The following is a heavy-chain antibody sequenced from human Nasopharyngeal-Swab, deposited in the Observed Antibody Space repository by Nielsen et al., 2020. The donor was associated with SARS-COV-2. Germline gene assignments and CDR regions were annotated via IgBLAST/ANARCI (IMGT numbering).Heavy chain of an antibody. Sequence: LKISCAASGFTFSSYSMNWVRQAPGKGLEWVSSISSSSSYIYYADSVKGRFTISRDNAKNSLYLQMNSLRAEDTAVYYCASRVRGGRYFDYWGQGTLVTVSS. CDR2: ISSSSSYI. CDR3: ASRVRGGRYFDY. D-gene: IGHD3-10*01. CDR1: GFTFSSYS. J-gene: IGHJ4*02. V-gene: IGHV3-21*01.